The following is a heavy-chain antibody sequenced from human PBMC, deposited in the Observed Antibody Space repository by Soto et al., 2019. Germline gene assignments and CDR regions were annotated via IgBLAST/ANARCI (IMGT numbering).Heavy chain of an antibody. V-gene: IGHV4-39*01. D-gene: IGHD6-6*01. J-gene: IGHJ4*02. CDR1: GGSISSSSYY. Sequence: SETLSLTCTVSGGSISSSSYYWGWIRQPPGKGLEWIGSIYYSGSTYYNPSLKSRVTISVDTSKNQFSLKLSSVTAADTAVYYCASPGEGSSAFTFDYWGQGTLVTVSS. CDR3: ASPGEGSSAFTFDY. CDR2: IYYSGST.